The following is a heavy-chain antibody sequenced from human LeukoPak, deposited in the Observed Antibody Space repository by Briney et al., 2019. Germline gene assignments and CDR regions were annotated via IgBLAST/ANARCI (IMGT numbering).Heavy chain of an antibody. V-gene: IGHV4-34*01. CDR2: INHSGST. D-gene: IGHD2-21*01. Sequence: KPSETLSLTCAVYGGSFSGYDWRWIRRPPGKGLEWIGEINHSGSTNYNPSLKSRVTISVDTSKNQFSLKLSSVTAADTAVYYCAREWVVIGYFDYWGQGTLVTVSS. CDR3: AREWVVIGYFDY. J-gene: IGHJ4*02. CDR1: GGSFSGYD.